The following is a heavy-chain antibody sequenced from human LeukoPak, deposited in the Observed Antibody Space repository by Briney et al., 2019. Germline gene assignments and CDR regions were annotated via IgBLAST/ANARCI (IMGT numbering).Heavy chain of an antibody. J-gene: IGHJ6*02. CDR2: ISSAGTII. V-gene: IGHV3-30-3*01. CDR1: GFTFGTYS. CDR3: ARVSRPSYYYCGMDV. Sequence: TGRSLRLSCAASGFTFGTYSMHWVRQAPGKGLEWVAIISSAGTIINYADSVRGRFPISRDNSRNTLYLQMDSLRTEDTAVYYCARVSRPSYYYCGMDVWGQGTTVTVSS.